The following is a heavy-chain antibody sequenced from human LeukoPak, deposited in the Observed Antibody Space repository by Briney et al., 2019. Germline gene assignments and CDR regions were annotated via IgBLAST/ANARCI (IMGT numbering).Heavy chain of an antibody. Sequence: QPGGSLRLSCAASGFTFSSYAMSWVRQAPGKGLEWVSAISGSGGSTYYADSVKGRFTISRDNSKNTLYLQMNSLRAEDTAVYYCAKLREYYDSSGTTDWGQGTLVTVSS. J-gene: IGHJ4*02. CDR2: ISGSGGST. D-gene: IGHD3-22*01. V-gene: IGHV3-23*01. CDR1: GFTFSSYA. CDR3: AKLREYYDSSGTTD.